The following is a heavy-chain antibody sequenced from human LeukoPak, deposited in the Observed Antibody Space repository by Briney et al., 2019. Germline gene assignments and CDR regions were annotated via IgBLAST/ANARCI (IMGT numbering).Heavy chain of an antibody. CDR1: GFTFSSCA. J-gene: IGHJ5*02. D-gene: IGHD2-15*01. CDR2: IGGSGGST. V-gene: IGHV3-23*01. Sequence: GGSLRLSCAASGFTFSSCAMSWVRQAPGKGLEWVSAIGGSGGSTYYADSVKGRLTISRDNSKNTLYLQMNSLRAEDTAVYYCAKGDCSGGSCYLTRFNPWGQGTLVTVSS. CDR3: AKGDCSGGSCYLTRFNP.